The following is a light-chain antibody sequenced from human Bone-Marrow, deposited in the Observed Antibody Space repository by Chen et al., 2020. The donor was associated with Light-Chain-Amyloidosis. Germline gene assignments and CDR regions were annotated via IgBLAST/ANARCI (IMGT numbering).Light chain of an antibody. Sequence: SYELTQPPSVSVSPGQTARITCSGDDLPTKYAYWYQQKPGQAPVLVIHIDTERPSGISERFSGARTGRTATLRIRGGQAEDEGDYNGQSADGSGTNELIFGGGTKLTVL. V-gene: IGLV3-25*03. CDR3: QSADGSGTNELI. CDR1: DLPTKY. J-gene: IGLJ2*01. CDR2: IDT.